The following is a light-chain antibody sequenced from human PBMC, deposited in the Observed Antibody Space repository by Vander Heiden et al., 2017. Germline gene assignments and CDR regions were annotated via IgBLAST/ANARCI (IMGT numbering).Light chain of an antibody. CDR2: AAS. V-gene: IGKV1-39*01. J-gene: IGKJ2*01. Sequence: DIQMTQSPSSLSASVGDRVTITCRASQSISSYLNWYQQKPGKAPKLLIYAASSLQSGVPSRFSGSGSGTDFTLTISSLQPEDFATYYCQQGTLFGQGTKLEIK. CDR3: QQGTL. CDR1: QSISSY.